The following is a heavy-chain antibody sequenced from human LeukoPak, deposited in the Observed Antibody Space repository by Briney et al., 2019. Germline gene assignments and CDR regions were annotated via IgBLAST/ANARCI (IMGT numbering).Heavy chain of an antibody. CDR3: AKYALGGSYKGNWFDP. D-gene: IGHD1-26*01. V-gene: IGHV3-30*02. Sequence: GGSLRLSCAASGFTFSSYGMHWVRQAPGKGLEWVAFIRYDGSNKYYADSVKGRFTISRDNSKNTLYLQMNRLRAEDTAVYYCAKYALGGSYKGNWFDPWGQGTLVTVSS. J-gene: IGHJ5*02. CDR1: GFTFSSYG. CDR2: IRYDGSNK.